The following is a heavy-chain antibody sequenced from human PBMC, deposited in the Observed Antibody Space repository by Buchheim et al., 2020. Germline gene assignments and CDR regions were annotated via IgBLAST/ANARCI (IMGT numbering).Heavy chain of an antibody. V-gene: IGHV4-39*01. CDR3: ARPMYYYDSSGYYPTGNWYFDL. CDR2: IYYSGST. CDR1: GGSISSSSYY. Sequence: QLQLQESGPGLVKPSETLSLTCTVSGGSISSSSYYWGWIRQPPGKGLEWIGSIYYSGSTYYNPSLKSRVTISVDTSKNQFSLKLSSVTAADTAVYYCARPMYYYDSSGYYPTGNWYFDLWGCGTL. J-gene: IGHJ2*01. D-gene: IGHD3-22*01.